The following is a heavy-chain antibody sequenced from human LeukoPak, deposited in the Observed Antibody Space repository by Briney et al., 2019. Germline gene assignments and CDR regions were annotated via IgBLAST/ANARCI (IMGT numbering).Heavy chain of an antibody. V-gene: IGHV1-69*13. Sequence: SVTVSCTASGGTFSRHSISWVRQSPGQGLEWMGGITPMFGTANYAQKFQGRVAITADESTSTAYMELSSLRSEDTAVYYCARDSSEFRSLIPHWGQGTLVTVSS. J-gene: IGHJ1*01. CDR2: ITPMFGTA. CDR1: GGTFSRHS. D-gene: IGHD2-21*01. CDR3: ARDSSEFRSLIPH.